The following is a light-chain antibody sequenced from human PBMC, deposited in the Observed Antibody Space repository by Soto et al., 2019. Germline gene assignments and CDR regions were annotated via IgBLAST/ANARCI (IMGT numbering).Light chain of an antibody. V-gene: IGLV2-23*02. J-gene: IGLJ1*01. CDR1: SSDVGTYNL. CDR3: CSYAAGNTYV. CDR2: EVS. Sequence: QSALTQPASVSGSPGQSITISCTGTSSDVGTYNLVSWYQQHPGKAPKLMFYEVSKWPSGVSNRFSGSKSGNTASLTISGLQAEDEADYYCCSYAAGNTYVFGTGTKVTVL.